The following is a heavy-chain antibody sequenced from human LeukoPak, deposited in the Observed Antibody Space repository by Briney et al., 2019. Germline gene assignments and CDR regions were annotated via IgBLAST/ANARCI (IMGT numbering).Heavy chain of an antibody. D-gene: IGHD3-22*01. Sequence: PGGSLRLSCAASGFTFDDYAMHWVRQAPGKGLEWVSGISWNSGSIGYADSVKGRFTISRDNAKNSLYLQMNSLRAEDTALYYCAKDLDDYYDSSGYDYWGQGTLVTVSS. J-gene: IGHJ4*02. CDR1: GFTFDDYA. V-gene: IGHV3-9*01. CDR3: AKDLDDYYDSSGYDY. CDR2: ISWNSGSI.